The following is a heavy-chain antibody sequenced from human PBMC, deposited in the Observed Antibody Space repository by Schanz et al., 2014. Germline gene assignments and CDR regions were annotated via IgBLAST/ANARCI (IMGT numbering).Heavy chain of an antibody. CDR1: GGTFSRLT. CDR2: VIPILGVT. CDR3: AREVGLYDRGWFDP. Sequence: QVQLVQSGADVKKPGSSVRVSCKASGGTFSRLTFSWVRQAPGQGLEWMGRVIPILGVTHYAQKFQGRVTITADKSSDTAYMELSSLRSEDTAVYYCAREVGLYDRGWFDPWGQGTLVNVSS. J-gene: IGHJ5*02. V-gene: IGHV1-69*08. D-gene: IGHD3-22*01.